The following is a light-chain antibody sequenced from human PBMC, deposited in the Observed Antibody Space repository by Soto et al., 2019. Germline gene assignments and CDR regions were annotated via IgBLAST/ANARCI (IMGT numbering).Light chain of an antibody. CDR1: SSDVGGHDY. J-gene: IGLJ1*01. CDR2: EVS. CDR3: SSYTRSRTFV. V-gene: IGLV2-14*01. Sequence: QSVLTQPASVSGSPGQSITISCTGTSSDVGGHDYVSWYQQHPGKVPKLMIYEVSNRPSGVSNRFSGSKSGDTASLTISGLQAEDEADYYCSSYTRSRTFVFGTGTKV.